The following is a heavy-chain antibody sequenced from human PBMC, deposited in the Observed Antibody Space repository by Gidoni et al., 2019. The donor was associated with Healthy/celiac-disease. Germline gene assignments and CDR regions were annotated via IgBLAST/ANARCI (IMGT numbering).Heavy chain of an antibody. CDR2: INHSGST. J-gene: IGHJ3*02. Sequence: QVQLQQWGAGLLKPSETLSPTCAVYGGSFSGSYWSWIRKPPGKGLEWIGEINHSGSTNYNPSLKSRVTISVDTSKNQFSLKLSSVTAADTAVYYCARLMIVRDAFDIWGQGTMVTVSS. CDR3: ARLMIVRDAFDI. D-gene: IGHD3-22*01. CDR1: GGSFSGSY. V-gene: IGHV4-34*01.